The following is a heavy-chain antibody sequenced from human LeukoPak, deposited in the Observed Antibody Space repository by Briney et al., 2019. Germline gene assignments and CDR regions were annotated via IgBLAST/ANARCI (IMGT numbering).Heavy chain of an antibody. CDR1: GFSLSTSGVG. Sequence: SGPTLVNPTQTLTLTRTFSGFSLSTSGVGVGWIRQPPGKALEWLALIYWNDDKRYSPSLKSRLTITKDTSKNQVVLTMTNMDPVDTATYYCAHRSIAAAGKEFDYWGQGTLVTVSS. V-gene: IGHV2-5*01. CDR3: AHRSIAAAGKEFDY. CDR2: IYWNDDK. D-gene: IGHD6-13*01. J-gene: IGHJ4*02.